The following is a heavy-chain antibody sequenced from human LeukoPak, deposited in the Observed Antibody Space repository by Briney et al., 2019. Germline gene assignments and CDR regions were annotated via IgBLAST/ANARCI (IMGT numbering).Heavy chain of an antibody. D-gene: IGHD1-1*01. V-gene: IGHV1-2*02. CDR2: IYPNSGGT. CDR1: GYTFTGYY. CDR3: ARNPGQLERRLDC. J-gene: IGHJ4*02. Sequence: ASVKVSCKASGYTFTGYYIHWVRQAPGQGLEWMGWIYPNSGGTKYAQKFQGRVTMTRDTSISTAYMELSSLASDDTAVYYCARNPGQLERRLDCWGQGTLVTISS.